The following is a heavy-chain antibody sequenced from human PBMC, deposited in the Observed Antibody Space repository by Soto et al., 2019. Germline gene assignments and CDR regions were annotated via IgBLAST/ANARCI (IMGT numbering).Heavy chain of an antibody. J-gene: IGHJ6*02. CDR1: GFTFSNAW. CDR2: IKSKNDGGTT. V-gene: IGHV3-15*07. Sequence: PGGSLRLSCAASGFTFSNAWMNWVRQAPGKGLEWVGRIKSKNDGGTTDYAAPVKGRFTISRDDSKNTLYLQMNSLKTEDTAVYYCTTDRRVQSIVGVQYYYYGMDVWGQGTTVTVSS. CDR3: TTDRRVQSIVGVQYYYYGMDV. D-gene: IGHD1-26*01.